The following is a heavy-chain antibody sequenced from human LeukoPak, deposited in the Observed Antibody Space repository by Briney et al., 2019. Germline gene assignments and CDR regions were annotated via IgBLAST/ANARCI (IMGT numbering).Heavy chain of an antibody. CDR2: IVYSGST. V-gene: IGHV4-59*08. CDR3: AREQGRSFEY. D-gene: IGHD7-27*01. CDR1: GGSISTYY. J-gene: IGHJ4*02. Sequence: PSETLSLTCTVSGGSISTYYWSWIRQPPGKELEWIGYIVYSGSTDYNPSLKSRVTISVDTSKNQFSLKLSSLTAADTAIYYCAREQGRSFEYWGQGTLVTVSS.